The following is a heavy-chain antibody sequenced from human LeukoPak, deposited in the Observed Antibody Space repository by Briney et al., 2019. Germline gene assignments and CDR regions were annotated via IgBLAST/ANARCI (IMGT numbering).Heavy chain of an antibody. V-gene: IGHV3-48*01. D-gene: IGHD1-26*01. CDR1: GFTFSSYS. Sequence: GGSLRLSCAAPGFTFSSYSMNWVRQAPGKGLEWVSYISSSSSTIYYADSVKGRFTISRDNAKNSLYLQMNSLRAEDTAVYYCARGLGSYDYWGQGTLVTVSS. CDR3: ARGLGSYDY. J-gene: IGHJ4*02. CDR2: ISSSSSTI.